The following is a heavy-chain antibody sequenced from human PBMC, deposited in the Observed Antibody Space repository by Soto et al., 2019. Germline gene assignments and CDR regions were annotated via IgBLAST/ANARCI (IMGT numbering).Heavy chain of an antibody. D-gene: IGHD2-21*02. CDR2: ISYSGST. Sequence: PSETLSLTCTVSGGSISSYYWSWIRQPPGKGLEWIGYISYSGSTNYNPSLKSRVTISVDTSKKQFSLNLTSVTAADTAVYYCARVAVVTPPIFDYWGQGTLVTVSS. J-gene: IGHJ4*02. V-gene: IGHV4-59*01. CDR3: ARVAVVTPPIFDY. CDR1: GGSISSYY.